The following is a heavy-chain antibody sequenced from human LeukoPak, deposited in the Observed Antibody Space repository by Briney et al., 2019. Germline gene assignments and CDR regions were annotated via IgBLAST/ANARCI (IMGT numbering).Heavy chain of an antibody. Sequence: GGSLRLSCAASGFTFSSYLMSWVRQAPGKGLEWVANIKQDGSDQYYVDSVKGRFTTSRHNAKNSLYLQMNSLRAEDTAVYYCARDPYDSSWGLCYFDYWGQGNLVTVSS. V-gene: IGHV3-7*04. CDR3: ARDPYDSSWGLCYFDY. CDR1: GFTFSSYL. CDR2: IKQDGSDQ. J-gene: IGHJ4*02. D-gene: IGHD3-22*01.